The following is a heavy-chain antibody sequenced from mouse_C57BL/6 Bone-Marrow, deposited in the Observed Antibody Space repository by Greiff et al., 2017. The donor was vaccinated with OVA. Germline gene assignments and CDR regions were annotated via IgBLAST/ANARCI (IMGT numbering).Heavy chain of an antibody. V-gene: IGHV1-64*01. D-gene: IGHD2-10*01. CDR1: GYTFTSYW. CDR2: IHPNSGST. Sequence: QVQLKQPGAELVKPGASVKLSCKASGYTFTSYWMHWVKQRPGQGLEWIGMIHPNSGSTNYNEKFKSKATLTVDKSSSTAYMQLSSLTSEDSAVYYCARPPPYYDAMDYWGQGTSVTVSS. CDR3: ARPPPYYDAMDY. J-gene: IGHJ4*01.